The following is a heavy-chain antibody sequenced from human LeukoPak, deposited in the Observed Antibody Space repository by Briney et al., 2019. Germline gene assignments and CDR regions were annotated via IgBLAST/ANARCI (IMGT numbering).Heavy chain of an antibody. D-gene: IGHD3-10*01. J-gene: IGHJ4*02. Sequence: GESLKISCKNSGYSFTTYWIGWVRQMPGKGLEWMGIIYPGDSDTRYSPSFQGQVTISADKSISTAYLQWSSLKASDTAMYYCARSGYYYGSGSYYDFDYWGQGTLVTVSS. V-gene: IGHV5-51*01. CDR1: GYSFTTYW. CDR3: ARSGYYYGSGSYYDFDY. CDR2: IYPGDSDT.